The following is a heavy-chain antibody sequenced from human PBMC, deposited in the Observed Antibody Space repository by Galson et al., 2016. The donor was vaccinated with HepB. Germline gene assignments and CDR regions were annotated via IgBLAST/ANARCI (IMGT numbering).Heavy chain of an antibody. Sequence: SCKASGGIFSSYAMSWVRQAPGQSLEWMGWINGGNGNTKFSHKFQGRVSFTSDTSASTAYMELGSLRSEDAAVFYCARGSDVTCRGGDCTLDYWGQGTLVTVSS. CDR1: GGIFSSYA. CDR3: ARGSDVTCRGGDCTLDY. V-gene: IGHV1-3*01. CDR2: INGGNGNT. D-gene: IGHD2-21*02. J-gene: IGHJ4*02.